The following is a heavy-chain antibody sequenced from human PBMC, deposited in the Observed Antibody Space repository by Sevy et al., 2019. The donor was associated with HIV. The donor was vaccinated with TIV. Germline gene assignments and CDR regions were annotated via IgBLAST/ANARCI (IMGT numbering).Heavy chain of an antibody. CDR1: GYTFTGYY. J-gene: IGHJ3*02. D-gene: IGHD2-2*02. CDR2: INPNSGGT. V-gene: IGHV1-2*02. Sequence: ASVKVSCKASGYTFTGYYMHWVRQAPGQGLEWMGWINPNSGGTNYEQKFQGRVTMTRDTSISTAYMELSSLRSDDTAVYYCARVSCSSTSCYRGHAFDIWGQGTMVTVSS. CDR3: ARVSCSSTSCYRGHAFDI.